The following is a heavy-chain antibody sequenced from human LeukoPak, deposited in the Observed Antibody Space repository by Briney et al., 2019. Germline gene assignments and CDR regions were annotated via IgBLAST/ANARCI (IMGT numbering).Heavy chain of an antibody. D-gene: IGHD3-16*01. J-gene: IGHJ3*02. CDR1: GFTFSSYC. CDR2: IKQDGSEK. V-gene: IGHV3-7*01. CDR3: ARVQITWSWAFDI. Sequence: GGSLRLSCAASGFTFSSYCMSWVRQAPGKGLEWVANIKQDGSEKYYVDSVKGRFTISRDNAKNSLYLQMNSLRAEDTAVYYCARVQITWSWAFDIWGQGTMVTVSS.